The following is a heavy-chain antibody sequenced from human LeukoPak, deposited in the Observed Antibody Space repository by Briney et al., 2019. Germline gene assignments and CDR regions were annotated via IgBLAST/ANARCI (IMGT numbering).Heavy chain of an antibody. CDR2: IYSGGST. CDR1: GFTVSSNY. J-gene: IGHJ5*02. Sequence: PGGSLRLSCAASGFTVSSNYMSWVRQAPGKGLEWVPVIYSGGSTYYADSVKGRFTISRDNSKNTLYLQMNSLRAEDTAVYYCARSSKEVGFDPWGQGTLVTVSS. V-gene: IGHV3-53*01. CDR3: ARSSKEVGFDP. D-gene: IGHD1-26*01.